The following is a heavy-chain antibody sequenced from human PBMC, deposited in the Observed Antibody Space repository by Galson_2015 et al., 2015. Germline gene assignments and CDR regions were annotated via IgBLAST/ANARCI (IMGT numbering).Heavy chain of an antibody. J-gene: IGHJ5*02. CDR3: ARHSVLYCSGGSCYSGDWFDP. CDR2: IYYSGST. V-gene: IGHV4-59*01. CDR1: GGSISSYY. D-gene: IGHD2-15*01. Sequence: ETLSLTCTVSGGSISSYYWSWIRQPPGKGLEWIGYIYYSGSTNYNPSLKSRVTISVDTSKNQFSLKLSSVTAADTAVYYCARHSVLYCSGGSCYSGDWFDPWGQGTLVTVSS.